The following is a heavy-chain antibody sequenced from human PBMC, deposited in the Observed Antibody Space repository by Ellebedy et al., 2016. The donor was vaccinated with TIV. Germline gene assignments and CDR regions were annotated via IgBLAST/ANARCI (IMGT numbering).Heavy chain of an antibody. J-gene: IGHJ4*02. V-gene: IGHV3-48*04. CDR3: ARDGDSSGWYMGVY. D-gene: IGHD6-19*01. Sequence: GGSLRLSXAASGFTFSTFTMNWVRQAPGKGLEWVSYISTRSDTTYYADSVKGRFTISRDNAKNSLFLQMNSLRAEDTAVYYCARDGDSSGWYMGVYWGQGTLVTVSS. CDR1: GFTFSTFT. CDR2: ISTRSDTT.